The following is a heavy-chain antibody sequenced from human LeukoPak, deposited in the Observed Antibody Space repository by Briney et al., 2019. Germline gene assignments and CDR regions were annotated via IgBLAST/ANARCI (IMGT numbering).Heavy chain of an antibody. D-gene: IGHD5-18*01. J-gene: IGHJ4*02. Sequence: GGSLRLSCAASGFTFSSYWMHWVRQAPGKGLVWVSRINSDGSSISYADSVKGRFTISRDNAKNTLYLQMNSLKTEDTAVYYCARRYSYDYGYFDYWGQGTLVTVSS. CDR3: ARRYSYDYGYFDY. CDR2: INSDGSSI. V-gene: IGHV3-74*01. CDR1: GFTFSSYW.